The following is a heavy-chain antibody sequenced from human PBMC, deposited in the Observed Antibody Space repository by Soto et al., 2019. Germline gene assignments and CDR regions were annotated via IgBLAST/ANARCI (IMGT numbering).Heavy chain of an antibody. J-gene: IGHJ4*02. D-gene: IGHD2-2*01. CDR1: GFTFSSYA. Sequence: PGGSLRLSCAASGFTFSSYAMSWVRQAPGKGLEWVSGISDNDGSTYYADSVKGRFTISRDNSKNTLYLQMSSLRAEDTAVYFCAKEGQSRHFHFDLWGQGTLVTVSS. CDR3: AKEGQSRHFHFDL. CDR2: ISDNDGST. V-gene: IGHV3-23*01.